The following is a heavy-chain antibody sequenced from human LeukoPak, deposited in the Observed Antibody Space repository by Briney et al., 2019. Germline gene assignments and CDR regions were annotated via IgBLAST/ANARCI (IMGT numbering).Heavy chain of an antibody. CDR3: ARARGFDFWSGYRENNWFDP. V-gene: IGHV4-4*02. D-gene: IGHD3-3*01. Sequence: SETLSLTCAVSGGSISSSNWWSWVRQPPGKGLEWIGEIYHSGSTNYNPSLKSRVTISVDKSKNQFSLKLSSVTAADTAVYYCARARGFDFWSGYRENNWFDPWGQGNLVTVSS. CDR2: IYHSGST. CDR1: GGSISSSNW. J-gene: IGHJ5*02.